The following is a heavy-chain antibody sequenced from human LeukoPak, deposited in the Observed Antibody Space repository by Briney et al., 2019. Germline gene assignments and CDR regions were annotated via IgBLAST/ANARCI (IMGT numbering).Heavy chain of an antibody. Sequence: PGRSLRLSCAASGFTFSSYGMHWVRQAPGKGLVWVAVIWYDGSTKYYADSVKGRFTISRDNSKNTLYLQMNSLRAEDTAVYYCARDHEIVAAVASAFDIWGQGTMVSVSS. D-gene: IGHD6-13*01. J-gene: IGHJ3*02. CDR2: IWYDGSTK. V-gene: IGHV3-33*01. CDR1: GFTFSSYG. CDR3: ARDHEIVAAVASAFDI.